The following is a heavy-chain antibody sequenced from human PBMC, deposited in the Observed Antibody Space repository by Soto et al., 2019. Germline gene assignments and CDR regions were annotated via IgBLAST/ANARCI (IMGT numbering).Heavy chain of an antibody. CDR3: ARRLVRFPNYYYYGMDV. J-gene: IGHJ6*02. Sequence: SETLSLTCAVYGGSFSGYYWSWIRQPPGKGLEWIGEINHSGSTNYNPSLKSRVTISVDTSKNQFSLKLSSVTAADTAVYYCARRLVRFPNYYYYGMDVWGQGTTVTVSS. D-gene: IGHD3-3*01. CDR2: INHSGST. CDR1: GGSFSGYY. V-gene: IGHV4-34*01.